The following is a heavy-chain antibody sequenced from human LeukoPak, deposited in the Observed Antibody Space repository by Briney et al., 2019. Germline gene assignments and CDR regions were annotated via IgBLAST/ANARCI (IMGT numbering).Heavy chain of an antibody. CDR2: ISYDGSNK. J-gene: IGHJ4*02. CDR1: GFTFSSYG. Sequence: GGALRLSCAASGFTFSSYGMHWVRQAPGKGLEWVAVISYDGSNKYYADSVKGRFTISRDNSKNTLYLQMNSLRAEDTAVYYCARVTAMVTYFDYWGQGTLVTVSS. D-gene: IGHD5-18*01. V-gene: IGHV3-30*03. CDR3: ARVTAMVTYFDY.